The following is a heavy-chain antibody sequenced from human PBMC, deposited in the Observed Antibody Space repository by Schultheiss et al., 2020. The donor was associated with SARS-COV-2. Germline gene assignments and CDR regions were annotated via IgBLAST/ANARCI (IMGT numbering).Heavy chain of an antibody. V-gene: IGHV3-53*05. D-gene: IGHD3-22*01. CDR3: ATIQYYYDT. CDR1: GFTFSSYW. CDR2: IHSGGGT. Sequence: GESLKISCAASGFTFSSYWMHWVRQAPGRGLEWVSAIHSGGGTYYADSVKGRFSISRDNSKNTLYLQMGSLRAEDMAVYYCATIQYYYDTWGQGTLVTVS. J-gene: IGHJ5*02.